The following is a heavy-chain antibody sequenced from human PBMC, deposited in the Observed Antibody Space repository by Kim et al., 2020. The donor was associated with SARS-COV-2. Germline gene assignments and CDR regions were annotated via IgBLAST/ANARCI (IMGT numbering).Heavy chain of an antibody. J-gene: IGHJ4*02. V-gene: IGHV1-69*13. CDR1: GGTFSSYA. CDR3: ARELLWFGESHYFDY. Sequence: SVKVSCKASGGTFSSYAISWVRQAPGQGLEWMGGIIPIFGTANYAQKFQGRVTITADESTSTAYMELSSLRSEDTAVYYCARELLWFGESHYFDYWGQGTLVTVSS. CDR2: IIPIFGTA. D-gene: IGHD3-10*01.